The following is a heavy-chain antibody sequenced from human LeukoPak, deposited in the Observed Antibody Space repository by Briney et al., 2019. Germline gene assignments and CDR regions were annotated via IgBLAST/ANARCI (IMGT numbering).Heavy chain of an antibody. V-gene: IGHV4-34*01. CDR2: INHSGST. J-gene: IGHJ4*02. CDR3: ASGWLTQDDS. CDR1: GGSFSGYF. Sequence: SETLPLTCAVYGGSFSGYFWTWLRQPPGKGLEWIGEINHSGSTNYNPSLKSRVTISADTSKSQYSLRLGSVTAADTAVYYCASGWLTQDDSWGQGTLVTVSS. D-gene: IGHD3-9*01.